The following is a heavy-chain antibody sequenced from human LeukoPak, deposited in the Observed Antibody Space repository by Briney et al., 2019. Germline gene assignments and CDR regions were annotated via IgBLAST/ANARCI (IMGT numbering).Heavy chain of an antibody. Sequence: ASVKVSCKASGYTFTSYGISWVRQAPGQGLEWMGWISAYNGNTNYAQKLQGRVTMTTDTSTSTAYMELRSLRSDDTAVYYCARDTVSEYYYDSSGYYYWSWFDPWGQGTLVTVSS. CDR1: GYTFTSYG. CDR3: ARDTVSEYYYDSSGYYYWSWFDP. V-gene: IGHV1-18*01. J-gene: IGHJ5*02. D-gene: IGHD3-22*01. CDR2: ISAYNGNT.